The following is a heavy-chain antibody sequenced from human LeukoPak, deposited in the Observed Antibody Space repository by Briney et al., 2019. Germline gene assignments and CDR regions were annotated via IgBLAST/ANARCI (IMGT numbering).Heavy chain of an antibody. V-gene: IGHV4-61*02. CDR2: IYTSGST. J-gene: IGHJ4*02. CDR3: ARDWYGSSGYFDY. D-gene: IGHD3-10*01. CDR1: GGSISSGSYY. Sequence: SETLSLTXTVSGGSISSGSYYWSWIRQPAGKGLEWIGRIYTSGSTNYNPSLKSRVTISVDTSKNQFSLKLSSVTAADTAVYYCARDWYGSSGYFDYWGQGTLVTVSS.